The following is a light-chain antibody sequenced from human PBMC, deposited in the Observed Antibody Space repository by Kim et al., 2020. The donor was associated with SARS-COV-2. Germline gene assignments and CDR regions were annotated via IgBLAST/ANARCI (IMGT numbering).Light chain of an antibody. CDR3: QAWDRTTAV. CDR1: KLGDKY. CDR2: QDS. V-gene: IGLV3-1*01. J-gene: IGLJ2*01. Sequence: SYELTQPPSVSVSPGQTASITCSGDKLGDKYACWYQQKPGQSPVLVIYQDSKRPSGVPERFSGSNSGNTATLTISGTQAVDEADYFCQAWDRTTAVFGGGTQLTVL.